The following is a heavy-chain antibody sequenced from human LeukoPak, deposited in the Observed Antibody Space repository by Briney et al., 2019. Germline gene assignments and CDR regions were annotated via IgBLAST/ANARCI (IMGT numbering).Heavy chain of an antibody. V-gene: IGHV4-39*01. CDR1: GGSISSSSYY. Sequence: SETLSLTCTVSGGSISSSSYYWGWIRQPPGKGLEWIGSIYYSGSTYYNPSLKSRVTISVDTSKNQFSLKLSSVTAADTAVYYCARQSGWLLFVDYWGQGTLVTVSS. D-gene: IGHD2-21*02. J-gene: IGHJ4*02. CDR3: ARQSGWLLFVDY. CDR2: IYYSGST.